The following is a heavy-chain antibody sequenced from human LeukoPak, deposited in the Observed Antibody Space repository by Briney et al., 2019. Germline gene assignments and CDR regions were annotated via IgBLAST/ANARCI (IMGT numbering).Heavy chain of an antibody. V-gene: IGHV4-34*01. J-gene: IGHJ3*02. Sequence: SETLSLTCAVYGGSFSGYYWSWIRQPPGKGLEWIGEINHSGSTNYNPSLKSRVTISVDTSKNQFSLKLSSVTAADTAVYYCARDSSGWPPDAFDIWGQGTMVTVSS. CDR3: ARDSSGWPPDAFDI. CDR1: GGSFSGYY. CDR2: INHSGST. D-gene: IGHD6-19*01.